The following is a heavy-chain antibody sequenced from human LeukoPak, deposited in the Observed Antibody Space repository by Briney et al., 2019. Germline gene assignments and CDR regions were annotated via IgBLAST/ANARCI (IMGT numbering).Heavy chain of an antibody. D-gene: IGHD5-18*01. V-gene: IGHV4-39*01. J-gene: IGHJ4*02. CDR3: ATAYSYTSGGYDY. CDR2: INYSGTT. CDR1: GDSISGSSYH. Sequence: SETLSLTCTVSGDSISGSSYHWGWIRPSPGKGLEWIGSINYSGTTYYNPSLKSRVTISVDTSKNQVSLKVSSVTAADTAVYYCATAYSYTSGGYDYWGQGTLVTVSS.